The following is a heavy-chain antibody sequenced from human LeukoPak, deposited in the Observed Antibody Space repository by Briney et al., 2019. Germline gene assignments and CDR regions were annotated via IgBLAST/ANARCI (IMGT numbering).Heavy chain of an antibody. V-gene: IGHV3-33*08. Sequence: GFLRPLWSSPWIHFNHKGQDLVRPGSSKGPGWVAIIWSDGTNGFYADSVEGRCTICRDNSQDTVFLQMNSLRVGDRAIYFCARDAERGFDDSNSLKNWGHGILVTVSS. J-gene: IGHJ4*01. D-gene: IGHD4-11*01. CDR1: IHFNHKG. CDR2: IWSDGTNG. CDR3: ARDAERGFDDSNSLKN.